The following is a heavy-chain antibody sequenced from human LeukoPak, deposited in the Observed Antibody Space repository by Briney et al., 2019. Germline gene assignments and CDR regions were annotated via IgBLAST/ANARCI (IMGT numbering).Heavy chain of an antibody. J-gene: IGHJ3*02. V-gene: IGHV3-66*01. D-gene: IGHD5-24*01. Sequence: GGSLRLSCAASGFTVSSIYMTWVRQAPGKGLEWVSVIYSGGSTYYADPVKGRFTISRDNSKNTLYLQMNSLRAEDTAVYYCARGRRDGTRNAFDIWGQGTTVTVSS. CDR2: IYSGGST. CDR1: GFTVSSIY. CDR3: ARGRRDGTRNAFDI.